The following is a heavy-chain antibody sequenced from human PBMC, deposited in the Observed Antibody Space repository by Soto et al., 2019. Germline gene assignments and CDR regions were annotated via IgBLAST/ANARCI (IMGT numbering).Heavy chain of an antibody. CDR1: GYTFTGYY. D-gene: IGHD4-4*01. Sequence: ASVKVSCKASGYTFTGYYMHWVRQAPGQGLEWMGWINPNSGGTNYAQKFQGWVTMTRDTSISTAYMELSRLRSDDTAVYYCARGNYRHYYYYGMDVWGKGTTVTVSS. J-gene: IGHJ6*04. V-gene: IGHV1-2*04. CDR3: ARGNYRHYYYYGMDV. CDR2: INPNSGGT.